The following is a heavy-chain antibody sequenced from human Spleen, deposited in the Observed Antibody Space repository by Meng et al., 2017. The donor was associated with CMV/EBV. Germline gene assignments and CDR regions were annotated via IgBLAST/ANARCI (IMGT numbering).Heavy chain of an antibody. D-gene: IGHD6-19*01. CDR3: ARDCLAGYTSGWQFDY. V-gene: IGHV1-18*01. CDR2: ISAYNGNT. CDR1: GYTFSSYA. J-gene: IGHJ4*02. Sequence: QVQLVQSGAEVKKPGASVKVSCKASGYTFSSYAISWVRQAPGQGLEWMGWISAYNGNTNYAQKLQGRVTMTTDTSTSTAYMELRSLRSDDTAVYYCARDCLAGYTSGWQFDYWGQGTLVTVSS.